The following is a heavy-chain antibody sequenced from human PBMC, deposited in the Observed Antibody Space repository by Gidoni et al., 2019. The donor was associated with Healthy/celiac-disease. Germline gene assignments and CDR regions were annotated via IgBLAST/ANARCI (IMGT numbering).Heavy chain of an antibody. D-gene: IGHD2-8*01. J-gene: IGHJ4*02. CDR3: AKPVMVYAYYFDY. V-gene: IGHV3-30*18. CDR1: GFTFSSYG. CDR2: ISYDGSNK. Sequence: QVQLVESGGGVVQPGRSLRLSCAASGFTFSSYGMHWVRQAPGKGLEWGAVISYDGSNKDYADSVKGRFTISRDNSKNTLYLQMNSLRAEDTAVYYCAKPVMVYAYYFDYWGQGTLVTVSS.